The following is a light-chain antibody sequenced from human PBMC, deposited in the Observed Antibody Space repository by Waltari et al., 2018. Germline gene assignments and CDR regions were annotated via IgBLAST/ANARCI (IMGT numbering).Light chain of an antibody. Sequence: DIQMTQSPSTLSASVGDRVNLPCRASQSLSGWLAWYQQKPGRAPKLLIYKTSTLESGVPSRFSGSASGTEFTLTISSLQPDDFATYYCQQYSSYLYSFGQGTKLEIK. CDR1: QSLSGW. V-gene: IGKV1-5*03. CDR3: QQYSSYLYS. J-gene: IGKJ2*03. CDR2: KTS.